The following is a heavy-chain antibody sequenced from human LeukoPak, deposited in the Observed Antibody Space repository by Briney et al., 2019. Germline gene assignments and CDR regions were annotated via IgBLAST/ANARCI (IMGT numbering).Heavy chain of an antibody. CDR3: ARDRGSWLHNQRAFQH. V-gene: IGHV1-69*05. Sequence: ASVKVSCKASGGTFSSYAISWVRQAPGQGLEWMGGIIPIFGTANYAQKFQGRVTITTDESTSTAYMELSSLRSEDTAVYYCARDRGSWLHNQRAFQHWCQGTLVTVSS. CDR2: IIPIFGTA. D-gene: IGHD5-12*01. CDR1: GGTFSSYA. J-gene: IGHJ1*01.